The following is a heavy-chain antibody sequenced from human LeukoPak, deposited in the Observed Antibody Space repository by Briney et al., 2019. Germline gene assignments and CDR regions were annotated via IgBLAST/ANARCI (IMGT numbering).Heavy chain of an antibody. V-gene: IGHV3-23*01. CDR3: AKDRGQEGPSDPTLVGYQTDY. Sequence: GGSLRLSCAASGFTFSSYAMSWARQAPGKGLEWVSAISGSGGSTYYADSVKGRFTISRDNSKNTLYLQMNSLRAEDTAVYYCAKDRGQEGPSDPTLVGYQTDYWGQGTLVTVSS. CDR2: ISGSGGST. CDR1: GFTFSSYA. D-gene: IGHD5-18*01. J-gene: IGHJ4*02.